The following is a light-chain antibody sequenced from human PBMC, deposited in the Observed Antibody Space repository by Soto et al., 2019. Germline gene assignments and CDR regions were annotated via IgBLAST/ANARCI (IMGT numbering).Light chain of an antibody. CDR1: QGISSY. V-gene: IGKV1-9*01. J-gene: IGKJ3*01. Sequence: DIQLTQSPSFLSASVGDRVTITCRASQGISSYLAWYQQKPGKAPKLLIYAASTLQSGVLSRFSGSGSGTEFTLTISSLQPEDFATYYCQQLNSYPPFFGPGTKVDIK. CDR2: AAS. CDR3: QQLNSYPPF.